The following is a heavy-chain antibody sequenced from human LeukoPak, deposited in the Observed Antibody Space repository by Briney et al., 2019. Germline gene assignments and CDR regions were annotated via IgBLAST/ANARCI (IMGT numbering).Heavy chain of an antibody. J-gene: IGHJ4*02. CDR3: AREAVAGASNYFDY. D-gene: IGHD6-19*01. CDR2: ISYDGGNI. Sequence: AGGSLRLSCAASGFTFSSYAIHWVRQAPGKGLEWVAVISYDGGNIFYADSVKGRFTISRDNSKNTLYLQMNSLRAEDTAVYYCAREAVAGASNYFDYWGQGTLVTVSS. CDR1: GFTFSSYA. V-gene: IGHV3-30-3*01.